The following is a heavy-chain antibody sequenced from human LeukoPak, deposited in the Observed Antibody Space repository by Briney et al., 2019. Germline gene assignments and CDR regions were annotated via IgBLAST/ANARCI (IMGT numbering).Heavy chain of an antibody. J-gene: IGHJ4*02. CDR1: EFSVGSNY. D-gene: IGHD3-22*01. V-gene: IGHV3-15*01. Sequence: GGSLRLSCAASEFSVGSNYMTWVRQAPGKGLEWVGRIKSKTDGGTTDYPAPVKGRFTISRDDSKNTLYLQMNSLKIEDTAMYYCTTLTMIVGTHFDYWGQGTLVTVSS. CDR2: IKSKTDGGTT. CDR3: TTLTMIVGTHFDY.